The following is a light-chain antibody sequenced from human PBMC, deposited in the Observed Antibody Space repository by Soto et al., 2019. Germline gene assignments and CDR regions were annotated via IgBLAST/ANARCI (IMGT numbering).Light chain of an antibody. V-gene: IGKV1-5*03. CDR2: KAS. Sequence: DIQMTQSPSTLSASVGDSVSINCRASQSISAWLAWYQQKPGKAPRLLIYKASTLEIGVPSRFSGSGCGTEFTLTISSLQPDDVAIYYCQQYNDYSWTFGQGTKVDLK. J-gene: IGKJ1*01. CDR1: QSISAW. CDR3: QQYNDYSWT.